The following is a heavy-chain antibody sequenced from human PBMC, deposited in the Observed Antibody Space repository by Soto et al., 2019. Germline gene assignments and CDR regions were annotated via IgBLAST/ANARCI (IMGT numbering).Heavy chain of an antibody. D-gene: IGHD3-3*01. V-gene: IGHV3-74*01. Sequence: EVQLVESGGGLVQPGGSLRLSCTASGFTFSIYWMHWVRQAPGKGLVWVSRIKSDGSGTSYADSVKGRFTISRDNSKNTLYLQMNSLRADDRAVYYCAKDYDFGPYYFYGMDVWGQGTTVTVSS. CDR3: AKDYDFGPYYFYGMDV. J-gene: IGHJ6*02. CDR1: GFTFSIYW. CDR2: IKSDGSGT.